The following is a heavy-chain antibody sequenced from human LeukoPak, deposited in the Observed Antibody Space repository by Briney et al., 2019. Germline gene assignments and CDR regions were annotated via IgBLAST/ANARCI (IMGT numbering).Heavy chain of an antibody. Sequence: GGSLRLSCAASGFTFSSYGMHWVRQAPGKGLEWVAFIRYDGSNKYYADSVKGRFTISRDNSKNTLYLQMNSLRAEDTAVYYCAREGGYSGSYRDCYFDYWGQGTLVTVSS. CDR2: IRYDGSNK. D-gene: IGHD1-26*01. CDR1: GFTFSSYG. J-gene: IGHJ4*02. CDR3: AREGGYSGSYRDCYFDY. V-gene: IGHV3-30*02.